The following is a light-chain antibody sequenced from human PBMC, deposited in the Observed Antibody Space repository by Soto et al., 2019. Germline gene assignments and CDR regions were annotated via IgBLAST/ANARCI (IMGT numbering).Light chain of an antibody. V-gene: IGKV3-11*01. J-gene: IGKJ4*01. CDR3: QQRTNGPLT. CDR1: QSVSSS. Sequence: EIVLTQSPATLSLSPGERATLSCRASQSVSSSLAWYQQKPGQAPRLLIYDASNRATGIPARFSGSGSGTDFTLTISSLEPEYFGVYYCQQRTNGPLTFGGGTKVETK. CDR2: DAS.